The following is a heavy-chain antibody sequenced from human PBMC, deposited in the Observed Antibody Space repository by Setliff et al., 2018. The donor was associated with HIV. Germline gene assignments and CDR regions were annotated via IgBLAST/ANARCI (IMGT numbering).Heavy chain of an antibody. J-gene: IGHJ6*03. CDR1: GYSFTTYY. D-gene: IGHD3-10*01. V-gene: IGHV1-46*01. CDR2: INPGGGNT. Sequence: ASVKVSCKASGYSFTTYYIHWMRQASGQGLEWLAVINPGGGNTNYAQKFQGRVTVTRDTSTSTVYMELNSLRPEDTAVYYCARGLRGVIKGRYYYMDVWGKGTTVTVSS. CDR3: ARGLRGVIKGRYYYMDV.